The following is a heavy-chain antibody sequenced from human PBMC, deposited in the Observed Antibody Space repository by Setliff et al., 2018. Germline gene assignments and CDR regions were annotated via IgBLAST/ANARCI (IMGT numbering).Heavy chain of an antibody. Sequence: GGSLRLSCAASGFTFRSYAMTWVRQAPGKGLEWVSIINWNGYTTDYADSVKGRFTISRDNAQNSLYLQMNSLGVEDTAFYFCARVVRGDDPLLNSYYYYMDVWGKGTTVTVSS. CDR1: GFTFRSYA. D-gene: IGHD5-12*01. CDR3: ARVVRGDDPLLNSYYYYMDV. V-gene: IGHV3-20*04. J-gene: IGHJ6*03. CDR2: INWNGYTT.